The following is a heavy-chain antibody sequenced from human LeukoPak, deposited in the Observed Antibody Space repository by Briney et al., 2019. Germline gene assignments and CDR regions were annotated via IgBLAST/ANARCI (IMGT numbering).Heavy chain of an antibody. CDR2: IFAGGST. J-gene: IGHJ4*02. V-gene: IGHV3-53*01. D-gene: IGHD3-22*01. CDR3: ARGIGGGGGYYSNSDD. Sequence: GGSLRLSCATSGLTVSGIYMSWVRQAPGKGPERVSVIFAGGSTYYTDSVKGRFSISRDDSWNTVYLQMNSLRAEDTAVYYCARGIGGGGGYYSNSDDWGQGTLVTVSS. CDR1: GLTVSGIY.